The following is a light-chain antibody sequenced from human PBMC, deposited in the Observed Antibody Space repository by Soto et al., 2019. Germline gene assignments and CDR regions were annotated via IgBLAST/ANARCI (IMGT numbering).Light chain of an antibody. CDR3: MQTLESRT. V-gene: IGKV2-28*01. Sequence: DLVMTQSPLSLTVTPGEPASLSCRSSRSLLKANGYTYFHWFLQKPGQSPQLLIYLGYNRAPGVPDRFSGAGSGTDFTLEIRRVVAEDAGVYYCMQTLESRTFGQGTKVEIK. CDR2: LGY. J-gene: IGKJ1*01. CDR1: RSLLKANGYTY.